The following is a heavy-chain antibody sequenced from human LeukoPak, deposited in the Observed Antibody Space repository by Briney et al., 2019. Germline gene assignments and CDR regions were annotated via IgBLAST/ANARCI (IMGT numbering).Heavy chain of an antibody. Sequence: GGSLRLSCAPSGLSFGSYTMTWVRQAPGEGLVWVARINGDGSETNYADSVKGRFTISRDNAKKKLYLQMNSLRAEDTAVYYCVRVTENWGQGTLVTVSS. CDR2: INGDGSET. V-gene: IGHV3-74*01. CDR1: GLSFGSYT. CDR3: VRVTEN. J-gene: IGHJ1*01.